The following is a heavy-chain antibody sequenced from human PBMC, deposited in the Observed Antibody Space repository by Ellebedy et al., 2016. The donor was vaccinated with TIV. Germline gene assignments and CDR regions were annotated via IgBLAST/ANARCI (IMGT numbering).Heavy chain of an antibody. CDR3: ARVRPGHYDILTGYSYYYYGMDV. CDR1: GGSISSYY. CDR2: IYYSGST. D-gene: IGHD3-9*01. Sequence: SETLSLXXTVSGGSISSYYWSWIRQPPGKGLEWFGYIYYSGSTNYNPSLKSRVTISVDTSKNQFSLKLSSVTAADTAVYYCARVRPGHYDILTGYSYYYYGMDVWGQGTTVTVSS. J-gene: IGHJ6*02. V-gene: IGHV4-59*08.